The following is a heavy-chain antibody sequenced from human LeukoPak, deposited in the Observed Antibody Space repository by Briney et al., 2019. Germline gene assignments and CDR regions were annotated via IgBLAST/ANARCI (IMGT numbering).Heavy chain of an antibody. CDR3: ARAQYDYGSGSYYYYYYMDV. V-gene: IGHV4-61*02. Sequence: SQTLSLTCTVSGGSISSGSYYWSWIRQPAGKGLEWIGRIYTSGSTNYNPSRKSRVTISVDTSKNQCSLKLSSVTAAATAVYYCARAQYDYGSGSYYYYYYMDVWGKGTTVTVSS. J-gene: IGHJ6*03. CDR2: IYTSGST. D-gene: IGHD3-10*01. CDR1: GGSISSGSYY.